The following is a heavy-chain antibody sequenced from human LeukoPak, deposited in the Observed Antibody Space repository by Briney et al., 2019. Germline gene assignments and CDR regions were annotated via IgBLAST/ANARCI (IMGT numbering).Heavy chain of an antibody. V-gene: IGHV3-33*01. D-gene: IGHD1-14*01. J-gene: IGHJ4*02. CDR1: GFAFRIYG. Sequence: GGSLRLSCTASGFAFRIYGMRWVRQEPGKGLEWVAFIWPGGTRSFYADSVKGRFTISRDDSNNTVYLHMSSLKAEDTALYYCVRDRNNNYFDYWGQGTLLTVSS. CDR3: VRDRNNNYFDY. CDR2: IWPGGTRS.